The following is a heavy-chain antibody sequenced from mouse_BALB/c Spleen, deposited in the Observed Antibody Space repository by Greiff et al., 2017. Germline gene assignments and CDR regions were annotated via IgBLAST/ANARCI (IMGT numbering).Heavy chain of an antibody. J-gene: IGHJ2*01. V-gene: IGHV3-2*02. D-gene: IGHD1-1*01. CDR3: ARNYGSSYDY. CDR2: ISYSGST. CDR1: GYSITSDYA. Sequence: DVKLLESGPGLVKPSQSLSLTCTVTGYSITSDYAWNWIRQFPGNKLEWMGYISYSGSTSYNPSLKSRISITRDTSKNQFFLQLNSVTTEDTATYYCARNYGSSYDYWGQGTTLTVSS.